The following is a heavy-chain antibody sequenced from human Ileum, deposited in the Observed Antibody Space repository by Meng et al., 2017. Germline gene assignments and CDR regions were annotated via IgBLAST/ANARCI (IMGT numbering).Heavy chain of an antibody. D-gene: IGHD1-1*01. CDR1: EFTFTYHW. J-gene: IGHJ1*01. V-gene: IGHV3-74*01. CDR2: INPDGSNP. Sequence: VHVVVSVVSGAPPGVSLRVSCAASEFTFTYHWMHWFRQGPGKGLVWVSRINPDGSNPTYADSVKGRFTISRDNAKNTVYLQMNSLRAEDSALYYCTNDRLNHWGQGALVTVSS. CDR3: TNDRLNH.